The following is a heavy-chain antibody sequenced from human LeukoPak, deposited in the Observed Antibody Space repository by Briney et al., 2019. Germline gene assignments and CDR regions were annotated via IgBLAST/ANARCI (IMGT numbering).Heavy chain of an antibody. CDR2: IYSGGST. Sequence: GGSLRLSCAASGFTVSSNYMSWVRQAPGKGLEWVSVIYSGGSTYYADSVKGRFTISRDNSKNTLYLQMNSLRAEDTAVYYCGRGGYYDSSGYPYYFDYWGQGTLVTVSS. CDR3: GRGGYYDSSGYPYYFDY. CDR1: GFTVSSNY. V-gene: IGHV3-66*01. J-gene: IGHJ4*02. D-gene: IGHD3-22*01.